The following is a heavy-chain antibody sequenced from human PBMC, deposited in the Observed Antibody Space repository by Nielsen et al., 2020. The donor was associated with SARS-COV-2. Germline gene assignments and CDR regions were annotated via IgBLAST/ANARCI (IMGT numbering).Heavy chain of an antibody. V-gene: IGHV4-59*01. J-gene: IGHJ6*03. Sequence: RQAPGKGLEWIGYLSYNGYTNYNPSLKSRITISIDTSKNQFSLKLSSVTAADTAVYYCARDRGAPYYHTDVWGKGTTVTVSS. CDR3: ARDRGAPYYHTDV. CDR2: LSYNGYT.